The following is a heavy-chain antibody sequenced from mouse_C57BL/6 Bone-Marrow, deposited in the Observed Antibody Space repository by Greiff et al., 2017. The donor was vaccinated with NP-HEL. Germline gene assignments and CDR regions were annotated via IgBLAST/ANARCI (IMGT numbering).Heavy chain of an antibody. Sequence: VQLQQSGAELVRPGASVKLSCTASGFNIKDYYMHWVKQRPEQGLEWIGRIDPEAGDTEYAPKFQGKATMTADTSSNTAYLQLSSLTAEDTAVYYCTTYYDYDGTWFANWGQGTLVTVSA. V-gene: IGHV14-1*01. D-gene: IGHD2-4*01. CDR1: GFNIKDYY. CDR2: IDPEAGDT. CDR3: TTYYDYDGTWFAN. J-gene: IGHJ3*01.